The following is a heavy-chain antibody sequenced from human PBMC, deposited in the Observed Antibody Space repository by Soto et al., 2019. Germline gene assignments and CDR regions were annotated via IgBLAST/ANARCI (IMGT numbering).Heavy chain of an antibody. CDR1: GFTFSSYG. D-gene: IGHD2-15*01. V-gene: IGHV3-33*01. CDR2: IWYDGSNK. J-gene: IGHJ3*02. Sequence: QVQLVESGGGVVQPGRSLRLSCAASGFTFSSYGMHWVRQAPGKGLEWVAVIWYDGSNKYYADSVKGRFTISRDNSKNTLYLQMNSLRAEDTAVYYCASGYCSGGSCYPSAFDIWGQGTMVTVSS. CDR3: ASGYCSGGSCYPSAFDI.